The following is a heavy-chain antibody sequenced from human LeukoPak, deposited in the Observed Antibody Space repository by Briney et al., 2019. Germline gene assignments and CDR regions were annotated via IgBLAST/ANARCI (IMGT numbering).Heavy chain of an antibody. CDR2: ICYSGST. D-gene: IGHD6-13*01. CDR1: GGSISSYY. V-gene: IGHV4-59*01. J-gene: IGHJ5*02. Sequence: PSETLSLTCTVSGGSISSYYWSWIRQPPGKGLEWIGYICYSGSTNYNPSLKSRVTISVDTSKNQFSLKLSSVTAADTAVYYCARAVTSSSSWYKWVNWFDPWGQGTLVTVSS. CDR3: ARAVTSSSSWYKWVNWFDP.